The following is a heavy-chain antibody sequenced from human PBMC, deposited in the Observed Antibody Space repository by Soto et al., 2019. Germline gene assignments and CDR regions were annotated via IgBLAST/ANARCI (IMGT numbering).Heavy chain of an antibody. V-gene: IGHV3-33*01. J-gene: IGHJ6*02. CDR2: IWYVGSNK. CDR1: GFTFSSYG. CDR3: ARGGDYYYGMDV. Sequence: QVQLVESGGGVVHPGRSLTLSCAASGFTFSSYGMHWVRQAPGKGLERGAVIWYVGSNKYYADTVKGRFTISRDNSKNTLYLQMNSLRAEDTAVYYCARGGDYYYGMDVWGQGTTVTVSS.